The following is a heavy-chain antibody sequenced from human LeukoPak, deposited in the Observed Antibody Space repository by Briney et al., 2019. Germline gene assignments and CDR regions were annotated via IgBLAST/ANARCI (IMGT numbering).Heavy chain of an antibody. Sequence: ASVKVSCKVSGYTLTELSMHWVRQAPGKGLEWMGGFDPEDGETIYAQKFQGRVTMTEDTSTDTAYMELSSLRSEDTAVYYCATVNDYVWGSYRLDYWGQGTLVTVSS. J-gene: IGHJ4*02. CDR2: FDPEDGET. CDR3: ATVNDYVWGSYRLDY. V-gene: IGHV1-24*01. D-gene: IGHD3-16*02. CDR1: GYTLTELS.